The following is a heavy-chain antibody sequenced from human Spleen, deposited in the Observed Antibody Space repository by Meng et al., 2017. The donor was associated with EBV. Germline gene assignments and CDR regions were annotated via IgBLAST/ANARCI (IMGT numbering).Heavy chain of an antibody. Sequence: HLQPQESGPGLVNPSETLSLICTVSGGSISTPNYYWGWIRQPPGKALEWIGTFYSVATTFYNPSLKSRLTISVDTSKNQFSLRLSSVTAADTAVYYCVRGYDYGDYVDYWGQGTLVTVSS. CDR1: GGSISTPNYY. CDR2: FYSVATT. J-gene: IGHJ4*02. V-gene: IGHV4-39*07. CDR3: VRGYDYGDYVDY. D-gene: IGHD4-17*01.